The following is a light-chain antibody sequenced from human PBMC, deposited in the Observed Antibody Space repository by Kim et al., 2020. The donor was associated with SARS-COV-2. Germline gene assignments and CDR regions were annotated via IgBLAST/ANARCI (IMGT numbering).Light chain of an antibody. CDR2: TNN. CDR3: QSYDSSLGGWV. CDR1: TSNIGAGYD. V-gene: IGLV1-40*01. J-gene: IGLJ3*02. Sequence: QSVLTQPPSVSGAPGQRVTISCAGNTSNIGAGYDVHWYQQVPGTAPKLLIYTNNNRPSGVPDRFSGSKSGTSASLAITGLQAEDETDYYCQSYDSSLGGWVFGGGTKLTVL.